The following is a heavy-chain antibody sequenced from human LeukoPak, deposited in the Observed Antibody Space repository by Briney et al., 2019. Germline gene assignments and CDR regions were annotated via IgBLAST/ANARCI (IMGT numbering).Heavy chain of an antibody. CDR1: GFTFSSYG. Sequence: GRSLRLSCVASGFTFSSYGMHWVRQAPGKGLEWVAVIWSDGSNKDYADSVKGRFTISRDNSKNTLYLEMNRLRAEDTAVYYCAKDRGATGSDWFDPWGQGTLVSVSS. CDR3: AKDRGATGSDWFDP. CDR2: IWSDGSNK. J-gene: IGHJ5*02. V-gene: IGHV3-33*06. D-gene: IGHD1-26*01.